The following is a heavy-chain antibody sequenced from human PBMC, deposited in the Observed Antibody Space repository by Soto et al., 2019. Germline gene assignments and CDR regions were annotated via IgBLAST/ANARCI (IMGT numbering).Heavy chain of an antibody. Sequence: QVQLVQSGAEVKKPGASVKVSCKASGYTFTGYYMHWVRQAPGQGLEWMGWINPNSGGTNYAQKFQGRVTMTRDTAISKAYMELSRLRSDDTAVDYCASRPSVLGVPAVDYWGQGTLVTVSS. J-gene: IGHJ4*02. D-gene: IGHD2-2*01. CDR3: ASRPSVLGVPAVDY. V-gene: IGHV1-2*02. CDR1: GYTFTGYY. CDR2: INPNSGGT.